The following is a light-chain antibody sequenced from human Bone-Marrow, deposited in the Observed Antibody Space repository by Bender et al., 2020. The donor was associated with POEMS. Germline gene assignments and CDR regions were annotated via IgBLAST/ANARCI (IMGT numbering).Light chain of an antibody. Sequence: QSVLTQPPSASGTPGQRVTISCSGSSSNIGTNPLNLYQQLPGTAPKLLIYINNQRPSGVPDRFSGSKSGTSASLAISGLQSEDEADYYCAAWEDRLNGWVFGGGTKLTVL. V-gene: IGLV1-44*01. CDR2: INN. CDR3: AAWEDRLNGWV. CDR1: SSNIGTNP. J-gene: IGLJ3*02.